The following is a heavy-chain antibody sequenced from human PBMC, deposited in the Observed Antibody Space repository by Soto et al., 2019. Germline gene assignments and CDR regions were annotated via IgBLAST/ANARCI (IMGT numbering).Heavy chain of an antibody. Sequence: SVKVSCKASGGTFSSYAISWVRQAPGQGLEWMGGIIPSFGTANYAQKFQGRVTITADESTSTAYMELSSLRSEDTAVYYCAREMATIKGTFDYWGQGTLVTVSS. CDR2: IIPSFGTA. J-gene: IGHJ4*02. CDR1: GGTFSSYA. V-gene: IGHV1-69*13. CDR3: AREMATIKGTFDY. D-gene: IGHD5-12*01.